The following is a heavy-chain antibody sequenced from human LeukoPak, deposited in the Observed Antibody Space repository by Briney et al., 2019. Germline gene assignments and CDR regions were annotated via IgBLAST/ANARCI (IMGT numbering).Heavy chain of an antibody. CDR3: ARGGAAGRYWLGTAIRYYYMDV. Sequence: SVKVSCKASGGTFSSYAISWVRQAPGQGLEWMGGIIPIFGTANYAQKFQGRVTITADESTSTAYMELSSLRSEDTAVYYCARGGAAGRYWLGTAIRYYYMDVWGKGTTVTISS. CDR1: GGTFSSYA. V-gene: IGHV1-69*01. D-gene: IGHD2-21*02. CDR2: IIPIFGTA. J-gene: IGHJ6*03.